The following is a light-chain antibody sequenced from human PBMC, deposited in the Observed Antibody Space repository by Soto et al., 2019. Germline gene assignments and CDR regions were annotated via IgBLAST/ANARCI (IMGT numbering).Light chain of an antibody. CDR1: QGISNY. V-gene: IGKV1-27*01. CDR3: HECNTAPTWT. Sequence: DIQMTQSQSSLSASVGDRVTITCRASQGISNYLAWYQQKPGKVPNLLIYAASTLQSGVPSRFSGSGSGTDFTLTISSLQPEDVATYYCHECNTAPTWTFGQGNKVEV. CDR2: AAS. J-gene: IGKJ1*01.